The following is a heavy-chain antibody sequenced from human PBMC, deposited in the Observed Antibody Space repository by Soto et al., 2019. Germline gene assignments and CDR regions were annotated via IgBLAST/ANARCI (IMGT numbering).Heavy chain of an antibody. CDR2: ISSSSSTI. V-gene: IGHV3-48*02. J-gene: IGHJ4*01. CDR3: AIDLNDILSCYYVELELFAY. Sequence: GGSRRLSCTASGFTFSSYSMNGVRQAPGKGLEWVSYISSSSSTIYYADSVKGRFTISRDNAKNSLYLQMNSLRDEDTPVYYCAIDLNDILSCYYVELELFAYWGRRSLVTVSS. CDR1: GFTFSSYS. D-gene: IGHD3-9*01.